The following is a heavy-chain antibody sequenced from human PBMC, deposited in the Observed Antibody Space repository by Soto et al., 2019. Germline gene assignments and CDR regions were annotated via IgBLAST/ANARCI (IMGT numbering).Heavy chain of an antibody. V-gene: IGHV3-23*01. CDR1: RFTFSTYA. D-gene: IGHD2-15*01. CDR3: AKSLFGGPDI. CDR2: ISGGGGDT. J-gene: IGHJ3*02. Sequence: GGSLRLSCAASRFTFSTYAMSWVRQAPGKGLEWVSGISGGGGDTSYADSVRGRFTCSRDNSKNTLYLQMNSLRAEDTALYYCAKSLFGGPDIWGQGTLVTVSS.